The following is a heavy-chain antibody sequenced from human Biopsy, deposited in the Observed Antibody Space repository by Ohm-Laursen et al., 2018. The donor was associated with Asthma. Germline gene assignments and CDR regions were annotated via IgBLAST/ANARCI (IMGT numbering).Heavy chain of an antibody. CDR3: ARDPSYFDPSVEGWHL. Sequence: SVKVSCKGSRDIFSSYGFSWVRQVPGQGLEWMGGIIPISLTPSYARRFRGRVTISADEYTRTAYMELSSLRSEDTAVYYCARDPSYFDPSVEGWHLWGQGTMVTVSS. J-gene: IGHJ3*01. CDR1: RDIFSSYG. D-gene: IGHD3-22*01. V-gene: IGHV1-69*13. CDR2: IIPISLTP.